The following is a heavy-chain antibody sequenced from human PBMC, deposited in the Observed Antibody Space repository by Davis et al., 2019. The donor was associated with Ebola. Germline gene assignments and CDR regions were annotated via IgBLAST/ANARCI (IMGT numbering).Heavy chain of an antibody. Sequence: PAGSLTLSCAVSGGSFTAYYWGWIRQSPGNGLEWIGAINHIGITKYNPSLKSRVTISVDTSRNQFSLNLNSVTAADTAVYYCARGRFSPGWYPPLKYWGQGTLVTVSS. J-gene: IGHJ4*02. CDR1: GGSFTAYY. V-gene: IGHV4-34*01. CDR3: ARGRFSPGWYPPLKY. CDR2: INHIGIT. D-gene: IGHD6-19*01.